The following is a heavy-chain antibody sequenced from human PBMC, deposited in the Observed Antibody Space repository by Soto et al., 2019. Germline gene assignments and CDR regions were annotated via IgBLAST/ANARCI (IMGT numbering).Heavy chain of an antibody. CDR1: GYTFTSYG. CDR2: ISAYNGNT. Sequence: QVQLVQSGAEVKKPGASVKVSCKASGYTFTSYGISWVRQAPGQGLEWMGWISAYNGNTNYAQKLQGRVTMTTDTYTSTAYRELRSMRSDDTAVYYCARGGSSSGWYGHKWFDPWGQGTLVTVSS. J-gene: IGHJ5*02. CDR3: ARGGSSSGWYGHKWFDP. D-gene: IGHD6-19*01. V-gene: IGHV1-18*01.